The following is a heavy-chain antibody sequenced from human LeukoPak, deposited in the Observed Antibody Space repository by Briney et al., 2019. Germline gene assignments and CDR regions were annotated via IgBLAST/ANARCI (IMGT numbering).Heavy chain of an antibody. D-gene: IGHD2-21*02. Sequence: SETLSLTCTVSGGPISSYYWSWIRQPPGKGLEWIGYIYYSGSTNYNPALKSRVTISVDTSKNQFSLKLSSVTAADTAVYYCARQRLRRAAPDYWGQGTLVTVSS. CDR2: IYYSGST. V-gene: IGHV4-59*08. J-gene: IGHJ4*02. CDR1: GGPISSYY. CDR3: ARQRLRRAAPDY.